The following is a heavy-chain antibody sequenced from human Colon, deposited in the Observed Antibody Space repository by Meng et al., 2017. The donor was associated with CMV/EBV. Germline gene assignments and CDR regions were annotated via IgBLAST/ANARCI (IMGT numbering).Heavy chain of an antibody. V-gene: IGHV4-59*01. J-gene: IGHJ4*02. CDR3: ARVDYSGNYDY. CDR1: GGTISSYY. CDR2: IYYSGST. D-gene: IGHD4/OR15-4a*01. Sequence: SETLSLTCSVSGGTISSYYWSWIRQPPGKGLEWIGYIYYSGSTNYSPSLKSRVTISVDTSKNHFPLSLTSVTAADTAVYYCARVDYSGNYDYWGQGTLVTVSS.